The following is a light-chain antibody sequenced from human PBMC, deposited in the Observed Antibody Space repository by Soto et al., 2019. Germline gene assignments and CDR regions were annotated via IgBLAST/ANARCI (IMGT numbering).Light chain of an antibody. CDR1: QGVVYEDGNTY. V-gene: IGKV2-30*01. CDR3: LQGRHWTWT. CDR2: LVS. J-gene: IGKJ1*01. Sequence: DVVMTQSPLYLPVTLGQPASISCRSSQGVVYEDGNTYLNWFQQRPGQSPRRLIYLVSNRDSGVPDRFSGSGSDSDFTLKISRVEAEDFGLYYCLQGRHWTWTIGQGTKVEIK.